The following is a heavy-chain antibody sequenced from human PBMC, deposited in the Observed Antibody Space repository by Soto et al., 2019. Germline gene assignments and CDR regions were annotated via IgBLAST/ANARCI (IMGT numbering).Heavy chain of an antibody. CDR1: GLTFSSYW. CDR3: ARGLGYAKQKPTYGAVYYYYGMDV. V-gene: IGHV3-74*01. CDR2: IKSDGSNI. D-gene: IGHD4-17*01. J-gene: IGHJ6*02. Sequence: GGSLRLSCVASGLTFSSYWMDWVRQAPGKGLVWVSRIKSDGSNIAYGDSVKGRFSISRDNGKNTLYLQMDSLRGEDTAVYYCARGLGYAKQKPTYGAVYYYYGMDVWGQGTTVTVSS.